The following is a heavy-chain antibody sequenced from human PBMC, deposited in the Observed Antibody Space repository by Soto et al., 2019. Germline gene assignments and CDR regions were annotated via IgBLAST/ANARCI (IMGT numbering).Heavy chain of an antibody. CDR2: MNTNSGNT. Sequence: ASVKVSCKASGYTFTSYDINWVRQATGQGLEWMGWMNTNSGNTGYAQKFQGRVTMTRNTSISTAYMELSSLRSEDTAVYYCASTKAYGDSTNYYYYYMDVWGKGTTVTVSS. CDR3: ASTKAYGDSTNYYYYYMDV. CDR1: GYTFTSYD. V-gene: IGHV1-8*01. J-gene: IGHJ6*03. D-gene: IGHD4-17*01.